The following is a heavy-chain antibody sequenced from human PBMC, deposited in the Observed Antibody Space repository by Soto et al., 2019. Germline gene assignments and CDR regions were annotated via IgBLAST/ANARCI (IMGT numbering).Heavy chain of an antibody. Sequence: GSLRLSCAASGFTFSSYAMSWVRQAPGERLEWVSFISSSGGTTYYADSVKGRFTISRDNSRNTVFLQMNTLGAEDTAIYYCATLMTVTGPGWGRASEYWGQGTRVTVSS. D-gene: IGHD6-19*01. CDR2: ISSSGGTT. CDR3: ATLMTVTGPGWGRASEY. CDR1: GFTFSSYA. V-gene: IGHV3-23*01. J-gene: IGHJ4*02.